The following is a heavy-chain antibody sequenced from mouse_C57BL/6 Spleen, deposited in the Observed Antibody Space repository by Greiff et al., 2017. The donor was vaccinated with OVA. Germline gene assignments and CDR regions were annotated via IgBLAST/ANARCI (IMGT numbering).Heavy chain of an antibody. CDR3: ARLYYYGSSYAMDY. D-gene: IGHD1-1*01. Sequence: VQLQQSGPELVKPGASVKMSCKASGYTFTDYNMHWVKQSHGKSLEWIGYINPNNGGTSYNQKFKGKATLTVNKSSSTAYMELRSLTSEDSAVYYCARLYYYGSSYAMDYWGQGTSVTVSS. CDR2: INPNNGGT. CDR1: GYTFTDYN. V-gene: IGHV1-22*01. J-gene: IGHJ4*01.